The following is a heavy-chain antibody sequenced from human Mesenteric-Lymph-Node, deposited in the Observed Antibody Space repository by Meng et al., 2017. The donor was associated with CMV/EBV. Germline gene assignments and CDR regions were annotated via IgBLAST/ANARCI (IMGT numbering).Heavy chain of an antibody. J-gene: IGHJ5*01. CDR3: ARDGRGYFGAGSFSWFDS. D-gene: IGHD3-10*01. CDR2: IYHRGIT. CDR1: SLSSRNW. Sequence: SLSSRNWWSWVRQTPGKGLEWIAEIYHRGITNYNPSLKSRVTISVDISKNQFSLRLTSVTAADTAVYYCARDGRGYFGAGSFSWFDSWGQGTLVTVSS. V-gene: IGHV4-4*02.